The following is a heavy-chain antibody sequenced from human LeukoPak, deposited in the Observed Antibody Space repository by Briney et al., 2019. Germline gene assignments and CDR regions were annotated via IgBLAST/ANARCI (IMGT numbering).Heavy chain of an antibody. Sequence: SETLSLTCAVYGGSFSGYYWSWIRQPPGKGLEWIGEINHSGSTNYNPSLKSRVTISVDTSKNQFSLKLSSVTAADTAVYYCAREGDGYDFWSGYYMATTDAFDIWGQGTMVTVSS. J-gene: IGHJ3*02. CDR3: AREGDGYDFWSGYYMATTDAFDI. V-gene: IGHV4-34*01. D-gene: IGHD3-3*01. CDR2: INHSGST. CDR1: GGSFSGYY.